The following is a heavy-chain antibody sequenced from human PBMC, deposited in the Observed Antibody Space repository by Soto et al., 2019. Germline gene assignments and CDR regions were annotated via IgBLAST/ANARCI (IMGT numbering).Heavy chain of an antibody. CDR3: ARGNSNYYYYMDV. CDR2: IWYDGSNK. J-gene: IGHJ6*03. Sequence: PGGSLRLSCAASGFTFSSYGMHWVRQAPGKGLEWVAVIWYDGSNKYYADSVKGRFTISRDNSKNTLYLQMNSLRAEDTAVYYCARGNSNYYYYMDVWGKGTTVTVSS. CDR1: GFTFSSYG. V-gene: IGHV3-33*01. D-gene: IGHD4-4*01.